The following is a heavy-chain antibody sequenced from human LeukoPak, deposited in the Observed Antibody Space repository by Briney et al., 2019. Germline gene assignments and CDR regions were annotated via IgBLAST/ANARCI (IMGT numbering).Heavy chain of an antibody. CDR3: AKASGYCSSTTSCYLYFDY. CDR1: GFTFSSYA. Sequence: GGSLRLSCAASGFTFSSYAMSWVRQAPGKGLEWGSGINNSGGSTYYADSVKGRFTISRDNSKNTLYLQMNSLRDEDTAVYYCAKASGYCSSTTSCYLYFDYWGQGTLVTVSS. J-gene: IGHJ4*02. V-gene: IGHV3-23*01. D-gene: IGHD2-2*01. CDR2: INNSGGST.